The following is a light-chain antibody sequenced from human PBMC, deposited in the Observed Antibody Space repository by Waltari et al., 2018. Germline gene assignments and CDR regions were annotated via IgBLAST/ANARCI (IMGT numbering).Light chain of an antibody. J-gene: IGLJ2*01. CDR2: EVS. CDR1: SCDVGSYSR. V-gene: IGLV2-18*02. Sequence: QSALTQPPSVSGSPGQSVTISCTGSSCDVGSYSRVSWYQQPPGTAPKLMIYEVSNRPSGVPDRFSGSKSGNTASLTISRLQAEDEADYYCSSYTSSSTLVFGGGTKLTVL. CDR3: SSYTSSSTLV.